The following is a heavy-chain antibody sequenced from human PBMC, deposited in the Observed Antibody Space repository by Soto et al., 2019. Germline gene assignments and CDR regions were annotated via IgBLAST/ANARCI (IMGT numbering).Heavy chain of an antibody. V-gene: IGHV3-7*01. D-gene: IGHD5-18*01. J-gene: IGHJ6*02. CDR2: IKQDGSEK. Sequence: EVQLVESGGGLVQPGGSLRLSCAASGFTFSSYWMSWVRQAPGKGLEWVANIKQDGSEKYYVDSVKGRFTISRDNAKNSLYLQMNSLRAEDTAVYYCAREFCWVDTAMVTCYGMDVWDQGTTVTVSS. CDR1: GFTFSSYW. CDR3: AREFCWVDTAMVTCYGMDV.